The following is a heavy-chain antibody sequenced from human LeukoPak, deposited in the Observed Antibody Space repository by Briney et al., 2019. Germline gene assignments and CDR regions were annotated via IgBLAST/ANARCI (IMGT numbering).Heavy chain of an antibody. J-gene: IGHJ4*02. V-gene: IGHV4-39*01. CDR3: ASYDSSGYLGGVFDY. CDR2: IYYSGST. D-gene: IGHD3-22*01. CDR1: GGSISSSSYY. Sequence: PSETLSLTCTVSGGSISSSSYYWGWIRQPPGKGLEWIGRIYYSGSTYYNPSLKSRLTIYVDTTKNQFSLKLSSVTAADTAVYYCASYDSSGYLGGVFDYWGQGTLVTASS.